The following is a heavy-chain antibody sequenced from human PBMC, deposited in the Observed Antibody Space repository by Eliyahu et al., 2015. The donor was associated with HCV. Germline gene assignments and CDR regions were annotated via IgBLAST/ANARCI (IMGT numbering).Heavy chain of an antibody. CDR1: GFTFSSYT. D-gene: IGHD6-13*01. V-gene: IGHV3-23*01. CDR2: ISFSGGST. Sequence: EVQLLESGGGLVQPGGSLRLSCAXSGFTFSSYTMTWVRQAPGKGLEWVSGISFSGGSTFYADSVKGRFTISRDNSKNTLYLQMNSLRAEDTAVYYCAKDLRQQLVLYYFDYWGQGTLVTVSS. CDR3: AKDLRQQLVLYYFDY. J-gene: IGHJ4*02.